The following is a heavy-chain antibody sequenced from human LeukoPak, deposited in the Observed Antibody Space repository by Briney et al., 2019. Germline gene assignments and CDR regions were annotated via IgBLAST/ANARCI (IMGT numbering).Heavy chain of an antibody. CDR1: GFTFSSYW. Sequence: GGSLRLSCAASGFTFSSYWMHWVRQAPGKGLVWVSRINSDGSSTSYADSVKGRFIISRDNAKNTLYLQMNSLRAEDTAVYYCARTSAGLGSPDEFWGLGTLVTVSS. CDR2: INSDGSST. J-gene: IGHJ4*02. CDR3: ARTSAGLGSPDEF. V-gene: IGHV3-74*01. D-gene: IGHD6-19*01.